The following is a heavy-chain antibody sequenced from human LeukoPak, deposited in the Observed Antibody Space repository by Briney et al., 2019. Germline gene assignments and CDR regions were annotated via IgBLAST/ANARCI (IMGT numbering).Heavy chain of an antibody. CDR1: GYIFIVHY. J-gene: IGHJ6*03. V-gene: IGHV1-2*02. Sequence: ASVRVSCKASGYIFIVHYIHWVRQAPGQGLEWMGWISPNSGGTNHAQTSQGRVTMTRDTSMSTVYMELSSLRSDDTAVYYCARDHSVATIGRGYDYYMDVWRKGTTVTVSS. D-gene: IGHD5-12*01. CDR2: ISPNSGGT. CDR3: ARDHSVATIGRGYDYYMDV.